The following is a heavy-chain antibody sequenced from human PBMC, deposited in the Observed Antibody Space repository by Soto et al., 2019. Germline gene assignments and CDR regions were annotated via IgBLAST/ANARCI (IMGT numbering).Heavy chain of an antibody. CDR2: IRGSGDRT. V-gene: IGHV3-23*01. J-gene: IGHJ4*02. D-gene: IGHD3-22*01. CDR3: VKDDGGYPSTAPH. CDR1: GITISNYP. Sequence: EVQLLESGGGLVQPGGSLRLSCAASGITISNYPMSWVRQAPGKGLDWVSGIRGSGDRTYYADSAKGRFTISKDISKNSLSLQLDSLGVEDTAVYLCVKDDGGYPSTAPHWGQGTLVTVSS.